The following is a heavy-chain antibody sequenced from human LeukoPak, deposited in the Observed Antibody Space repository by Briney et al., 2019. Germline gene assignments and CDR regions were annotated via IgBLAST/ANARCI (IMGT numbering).Heavy chain of an antibody. CDR3: ALRSYRRGY. V-gene: IGHV4-34*01. J-gene: IGHJ4*02. Sequence: SETLSLTCAVYGGSFSGYYWSWIRQPPGKGLEWIGEINHSGSTNYNPSLKSRVTISVDTSKNQFSLKLSSVTAADTAVYYCALRSYRRGYWGQGTLVTVSS. CDR1: GGSFSGYY. CDR2: INHSGST. D-gene: IGHD3-16*02.